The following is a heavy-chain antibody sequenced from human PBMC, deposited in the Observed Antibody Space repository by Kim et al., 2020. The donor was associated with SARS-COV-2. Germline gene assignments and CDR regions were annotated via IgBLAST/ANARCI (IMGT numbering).Heavy chain of an antibody. D-gene: IGHD3-10*01. CDR2: IYYSGST. Sequence: SETLSLTCTVSGGSISSYYWSWIRQPPGKGLEWIGYIYYSGSTNYNPSLKSRVTISVDTSKNQFSLKLSSVTAADTAVYYCARDFNYYGSGSKGGWFDPWGQGTLVTVSS. V-gene: IGHV4-59*13. CDR1: GGSISSYY. CDR3: ARDFNYYGSGSKGGWFDP. J-gene: IGHJ5*02.